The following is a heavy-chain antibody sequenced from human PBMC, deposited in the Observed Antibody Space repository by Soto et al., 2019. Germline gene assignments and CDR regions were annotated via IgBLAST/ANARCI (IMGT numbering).Heavy chain of an antibody. Sequence: SETLSLTCSVSGASVAGGSYYWSWVRQPPGKGLVWIVYIPSRGRPFYNPSLTSRGTISADTSKNQLSLQLTSVTAADTAVYYCARDTYSGYDFGLWGQGTLVTVSS. CDR1: GASVAGGSYY. CDR3: ARDTYSGYDFGL. J-gene: IGHJ5*02. CDR2: IPSRGRP. D-gene: IGHD5-12*01. V-gene: IGHV4-30-4*01.